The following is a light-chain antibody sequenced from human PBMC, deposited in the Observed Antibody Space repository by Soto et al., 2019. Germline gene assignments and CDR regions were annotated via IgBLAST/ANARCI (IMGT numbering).Light chain of an antibody. CDR3: QQYNNWPPIT. J-gene: IGKJ5*01. Sequence: DIQMTQSPSTLSAPVGDRVTITCRASQSVSGWLAWYQQKPGKAPKLLIYDASRLYSGVPSRFSGSGSGTEFTLTISSLQSEDFAVYYCQQYNNWPPITFGQGTRLEIK. V-gene: IGKV1-5*01. CDR2: DAS. CDR1: QSVSGW.